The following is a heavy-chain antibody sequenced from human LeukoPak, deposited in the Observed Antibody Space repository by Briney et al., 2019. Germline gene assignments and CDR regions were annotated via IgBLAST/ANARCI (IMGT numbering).Heavy chain of an antibody. CDR3: AKDTLVGGSYPMVGPGAFDI. CDR2: ISWNSGSI. J-gene: IGHJ3*02. CDR1: GFTFDDYA. D-gene: IGHD1-26*01. Sequence: PGGSLRLSCAASGFTFDDYAMHWVRQAPGKGLEWVSGISWNSGSIGYADSVKGRFTISRDNAKNSLYLQMNSLRAEDTALYYCAKDTLVGGSYPMVGPGAFDIWGQGTMVTVSS. V-gene: IGHV3-9*01.